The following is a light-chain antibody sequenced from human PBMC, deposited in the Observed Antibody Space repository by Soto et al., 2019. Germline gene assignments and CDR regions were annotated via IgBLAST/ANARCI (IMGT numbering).Light chain of an antibody. CDR1: QSISSW. J-gene: IGKJ5*01. CDR3: QQYNSHYT. V-gene: IGKV1-5*01. CDR2: DAS. Sequence: DFQMTQSPSTLSASVGDRVTITCRASQSISSWLAWYQQKPGKAPKLLIYDASSLESGVPSRFSGSGSGTEFTLTISSLQPDDFATYYCQQYNSHYTFGQGTRLEIK.